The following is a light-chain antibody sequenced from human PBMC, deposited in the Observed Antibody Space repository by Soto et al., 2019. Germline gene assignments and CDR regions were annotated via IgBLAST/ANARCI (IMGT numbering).Light chain of an antibody. J-gene: IGKJ3*01. V-gene: IGKV3-15*01. CDR1: LSVGSN. Sequence: ETVMTQSPATLSVSPGERATLSCRASLSVGSNLAWYQQRPGQAPRLLIYGASTMATGIPVRFSGSGSGTELNLTISSLQSEDFGFYYYQQYKKCTLCTFGPGTRVDMK. CDR3: QQYKKCTLCT. CDR2: GAS.